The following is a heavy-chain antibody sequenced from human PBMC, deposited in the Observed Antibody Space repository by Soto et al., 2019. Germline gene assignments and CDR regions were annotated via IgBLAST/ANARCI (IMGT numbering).Heavy chain of an antibody. Sequence: QITLKESGPTLVKPTQTLTLTCTFSGFSLSTSGVGVGWIRQPPGKALEWRALIYWDDDKRYSPSLKSRLTSTQYPSKNRMVLTVSSMYPVDTATYYCARSDPGVGGLSLPFNCWGQGNLVTVSS. CDR3: ARSDPGVGGLSLPFNC. J-gene: IGHJ4*02. V-gene: IGHV2-5*02. CDR1: GFSLSTSGVG. CDR2: IYWDDDK. D-gene: IGHD3-10*01.